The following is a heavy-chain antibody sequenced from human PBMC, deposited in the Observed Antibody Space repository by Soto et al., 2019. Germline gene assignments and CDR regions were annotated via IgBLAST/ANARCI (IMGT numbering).Heavy chain of an antibody. CDR3: ATTGTVYYYYGMDV. V-gene: IGHV4-4*07. CDR2: IYPSGST. J-gene: IGHJ6*02. Sequence: SETLSLTCTVSDGSISSYYWSWISQPPGKGLEWIGRIYPSGSTNYNPSLKSRVTMSVDTSKNQFSLKLSSVTAAATAVYYCATTGTVYYYYGMDVWGQGTTVTVSS. CDR1: DGSISSYY. D-gene: IGHD1-1*01.